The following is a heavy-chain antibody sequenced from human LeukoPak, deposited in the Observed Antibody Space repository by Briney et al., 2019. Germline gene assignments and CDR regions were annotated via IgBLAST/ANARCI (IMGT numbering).Heavy chain of an antibody. Sequence: PSETLSLTCAVYGASFSGFHWSWLRQPPGKGLEWIGKIDHSGRTNYNPSLKSRVTMSVDTSKDQFSLKLTSVSAEDTAVYYCARVGGEPVNERQDAFDIWGQGTMVTVSS. CDR2: IDHSGRT. D-gene: IGHD1-1*01. CDR1: GASFSGFH. V-gene: IGHV4-34*01. J-gene: IGHJ3*02. CDR3: ARVGGEPVNERQDAFDI.